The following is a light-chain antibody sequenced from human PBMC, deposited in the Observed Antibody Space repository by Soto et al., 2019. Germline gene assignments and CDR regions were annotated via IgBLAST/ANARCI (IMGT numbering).Light chain of an antibody. V-gene: IGKV3-11*01. CDR2: DAS. J-gene: IGKJ4*01. Sequence: EIVLTQSPATLSLSPGERATLSCRASQSVSNSLAWYQHKVGQAPRLLIYDASNRATGIPARFSGSGSGTDFPLTISSLKPEDFAVYYCHQRSNWPLTFGGGTKVEIK. CDR1: QSVSNS. CDR3: HQRSNWPLT.